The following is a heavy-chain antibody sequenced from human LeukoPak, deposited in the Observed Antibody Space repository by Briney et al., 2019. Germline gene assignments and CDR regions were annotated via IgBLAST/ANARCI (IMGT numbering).Heavy chain of an antibody. J-gene: IGHJ3*02. CDR3: ARDGSQLWPWAFDI. CDR2: IYYSGST. D-gene: IGHD5-18*01. CDR1: GGSFSGYY. Sequence: PSETLSLTCAVYGGSFSGYYWSWIRQHPGKGLEWIGYIYYSGSTYYNPSLKSRVTISVDTSKNQFSLKLSSVTAADTAVYYCARDGSQLWPWAFDIWGQGTMVTVSS. V-gene: IGHV4-31*11.